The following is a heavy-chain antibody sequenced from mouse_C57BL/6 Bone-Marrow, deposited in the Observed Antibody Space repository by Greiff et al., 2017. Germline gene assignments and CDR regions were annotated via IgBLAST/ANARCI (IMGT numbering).Heavy chain of an antibody. CDR2: LDPSDSYT. V-gene: IGHV1-69*01. J-gene: IGHJ4*01. D-gene: IGHD1-1*01. CDR1: GYTFTSYW. Sequence: QVQLQQPGAELVMPGASVKLSCKASGYTFTSYWMHWVKQRPGQGLEWIGELDPSDSYTNYNQKFKGKSTLTVDKSSSTAYMQLSSLTSEDSAVYDCARDYYGSSYAMDYWGQGTSVTGSA. CDR3: ARDYYGSSYAMDY.